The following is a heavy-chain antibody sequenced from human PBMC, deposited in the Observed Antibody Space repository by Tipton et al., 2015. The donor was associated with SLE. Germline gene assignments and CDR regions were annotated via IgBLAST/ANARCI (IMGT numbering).Heavy chain of an antibody. D-gene: IGHD3-22*01. CDR3: ARKNYEIQNWYFDL. CDR1: GGSISSYY. Sequence: TLSLTCTVSGGSISSYYWSWIRQPPGKGLEWIGYIYYSGSTNYNPSLKSRVTISVDTSKNQFSLKLSSVTAADTAVYYCARKNYEIQNWYFDLWGRGTPVTVSS. CDR2: IYYSGST. V-gene: IGHV4-59*08. J-gene: IGHJ2*01.